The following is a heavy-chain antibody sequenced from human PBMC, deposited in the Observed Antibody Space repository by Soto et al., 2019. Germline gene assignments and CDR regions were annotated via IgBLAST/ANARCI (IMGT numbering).Heavy chain of an antibody. CDR3: ANLLYDFIWGSYRSAMDV. CDR1: GFTFSSYS. Sequence: EVQLLESGGGLVQPGGTLRLSCAASGFTFSSYSMSWVRQAPGKGLDCVSAIGGSGGSTYYADSVKGRFTISRDNSKNILYLQMTSLRAEDTAVYYCANLLYDFIWGSYRSAMDVWGKGTTVAVSS. V-gene: IGHV3-23*01. D-gene: IGHD3-16*02. J-gene: IGHJ6*03. CDR2: IGGSGGST.